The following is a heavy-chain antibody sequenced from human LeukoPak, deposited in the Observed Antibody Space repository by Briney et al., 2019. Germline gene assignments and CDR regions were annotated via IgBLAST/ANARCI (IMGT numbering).Heavy chain of an antibody. D-gene: IGHD6-13*01. CDR3: ARAAAGNLPDY. CDR1: GFTVSRNY. CDR2: ISSSSSYI. V-gene: IGHV3-21*01. J-gene: IGHJ4*02. Sequence: KTGGSLGLSCAASGFTVSRNYMSWVRQAPGKGLEWVSSISSSSSYIYYADSVKGRFTISRDNAKNSLYLQMNSLRAEDTAVYYCARAAAGNLPDYWGQGTLVTVSS.